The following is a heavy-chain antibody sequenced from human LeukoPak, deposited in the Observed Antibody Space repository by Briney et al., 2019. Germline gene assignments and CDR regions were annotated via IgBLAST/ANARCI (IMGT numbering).Heavy chain of an antibody. Sequence: SETLSLTCTVSGGSSSSGGYYWSWIRQHPGKGLEWIGYIYYSGSTYYNPSLKSRVTTSVDTSKNQFSLKLSSVTAADTAVYYCARGARDYGPVSGPYYYYYYMDVWGKGTTVTVSS. D-gene: IGHD4/OR15-4a*01. CDR2: IYYSGST. J-gene: IGHJ6*03. CDR3: ARGARDYGPVSGPYYYYYYMDV. V-gene: IGHV4-31*03. CDR1: GGSSSSGGYY.